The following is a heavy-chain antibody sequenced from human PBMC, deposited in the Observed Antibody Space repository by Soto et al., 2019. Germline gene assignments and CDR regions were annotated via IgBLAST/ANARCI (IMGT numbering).Heavy chain of an antibody. Sequence: PSETLSLTCAISGDSVSSNSAAWNWIRQSPSRGLEWLGRTYYRSKWYNDYAVSVKSRITINPDTSKNQFSLQLNSVTPEDTAVYYCAKSRYYYDSSGYYPAPLLDAFDIWGQGTMVT. D-gene: IGHD3-22*01. CDR3: AKSRYYYDSSGYYPAPLLDAFDI. J-gene: IGHJ3*02. CDR1: GDSVSSNSAA. CDR2: TYYRSKWYN. V-gene: IGHV6-1*01.